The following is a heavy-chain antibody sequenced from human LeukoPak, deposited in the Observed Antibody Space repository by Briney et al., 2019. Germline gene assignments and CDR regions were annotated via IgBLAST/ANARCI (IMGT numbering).Heavy chain of an antibody. J-gene: IGHJ6*02. Sequence: GGSLRLSCAASGFTVSSNYMSWVRQAPGKGLEWVSVIYSGGSTCYADSVKGRFTISRDNSKNTLYLQMNSLRAEDTAVYYCARDRRLQLYGMDVWGQGTTVTVSS. V-gene: IGHV3-66*01. CDR1: GFTVSSNY. D-gene: IGHD5-24*01. CDR2: IYSGGST. CDR3: ARDRRLQLYGMDV.